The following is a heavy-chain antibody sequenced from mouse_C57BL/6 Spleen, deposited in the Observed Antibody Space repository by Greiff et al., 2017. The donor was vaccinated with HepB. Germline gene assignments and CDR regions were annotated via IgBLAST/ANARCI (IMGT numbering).Heavy chain of an antibody. CDR1: GFTFNTYA. Sequence: EVQVVESGGGLVQPKGSLKLSCAASGFTFNTYAMHWVRQAPGQGLEWVARIRSKSSNYATYYADSVKDRFTIARDDSQSMLYLQMKNLKTDDTAMYYCVRGTTVVAGDYYAMDYWGQGTSVTVSS. CDR2: IRSKSSNYAT. V-gene: IGHV10-3*01. J-gene: IGHJ4*01. D-gene: IGHD1-1*01. CDR3: VRGTTVVAGDYYAMDY.